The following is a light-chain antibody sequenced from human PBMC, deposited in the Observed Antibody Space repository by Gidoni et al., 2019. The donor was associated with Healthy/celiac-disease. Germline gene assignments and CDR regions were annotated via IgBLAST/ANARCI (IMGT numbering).Light chain of an antibody. J-gene: IGLJ2*01. V-gene: IGLV2-23*02. Sequence: QSALPQPASVSGSPGQSITISCPGTSSDVGSYNLVSWYQQHPGKAPKPMIYEVSKRPSGVSNRFSGSKSGNTASLTISGLQAEDEADYYCCSYAGSSTFVVFGGGTKLTVL. CDR3: CSYAGSSTFVV. CDR2: EVS. CDR1: SSDVGSYNL.